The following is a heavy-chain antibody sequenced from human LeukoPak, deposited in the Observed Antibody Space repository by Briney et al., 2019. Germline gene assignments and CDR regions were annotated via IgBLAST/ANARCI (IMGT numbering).Heavy chain of an antibody. CDR2: IIPIFGTA. D-gene: IGHD1-7*01. Sequence: GASVKVSCTASGGTFSSYAISWVRQAPGQGLEWMGGIIPIFGTANYAQKFQGRVTITTDESTSTAYMELSSLRSEDTAVYYCASSYNWNYEGFDYWGQGTLVTVSS. CDR1: GGTFSSYA. CDR3: ASSYNWNYEGFDY. J-gene: IGHJ4*02. V-gene: IGHV1-69*05.